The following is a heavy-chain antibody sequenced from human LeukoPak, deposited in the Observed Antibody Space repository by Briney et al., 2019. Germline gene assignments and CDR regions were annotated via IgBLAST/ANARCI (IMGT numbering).Heavy chain of an antibody. Sequence: APVKVSCKASGYSFTSNYIHWVRQAPGQGLKWMGMIYPRDGSTSYAQKFQGRVTVTRDTSTSTVHMELSGLRSEDTAVYYCARDQEAFDYWGQGTLVTVSS. V-gene: IGHV1-46*01. CDR2: IYPRDGST. J-gene: IGHJ4*02. CDR3: ARDQEAFDY. CDR1: GYSFTSNY.